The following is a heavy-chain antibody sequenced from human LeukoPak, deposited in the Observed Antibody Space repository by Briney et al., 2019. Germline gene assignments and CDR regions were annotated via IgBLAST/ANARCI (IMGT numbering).Heavy chain of an antibody. CDR2: IYYSGST. Sequence: SETLSLTCTVSGGSISSSSYYWGWIRQPPGKGLEWIGSIYYSGSTYYNPSLKSRVTISVDTSKNQFSLKLSSVTAADTAVYYCARHLSGSYYHFDCWGQGTLVTVSS. CDR1: GGSISSSSYY. V-gene: IGHV4-39*01. D-gene: IGHD1-26*01. CDR3: ARHLSGSYYHFDC. J-gene: IGHJ4*02.